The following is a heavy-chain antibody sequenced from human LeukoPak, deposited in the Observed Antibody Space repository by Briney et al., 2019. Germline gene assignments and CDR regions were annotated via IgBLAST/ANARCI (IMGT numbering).Heavy chain of an antibody. Sequence: ASMKVSCKASGYTLTGYYMHWVRQAPGQGLEWMGWINPNGGGTYYAQKFQGRVTMTSDTSNNTAYMELSRLTSDDTAVYYCARRSVVRGVGNWFDPWGQGTLVIVSS. CDR1: GYTLTGYY. J-gene: IGHJ5*02. D-gene: IGHD3-10*01. CDR2: INPNGGGT. V-gene: IGHV1-2*02. CDR3: ARRSVVRGVGNWFDP.